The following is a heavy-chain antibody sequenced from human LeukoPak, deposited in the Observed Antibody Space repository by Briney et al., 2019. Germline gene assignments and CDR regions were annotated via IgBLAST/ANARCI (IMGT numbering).Heavy chain of an antibody. D-gene: IGHD3-3*01. CDR1: GGSFSGYY. CDR3: ARDRPGRYDFWSGYSDY. V-gene: IGHV4-34*01. J-gene: IGHJ4*02. Sequence: KPSETLSLTCAVYGGSFSGYYWSWIRQPPGKGLEWIGEINHSGSTNYNPSLKSRVTISVDTSKNQFSLKLSSVTAADTAVYYCARDRPGRYDFWSGYSDYWGQGTLVTVSS. CDR2: INHSGST.